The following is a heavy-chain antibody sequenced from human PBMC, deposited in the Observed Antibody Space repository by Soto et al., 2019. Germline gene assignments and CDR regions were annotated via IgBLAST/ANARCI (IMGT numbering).Heavy chain of an antibody. Sequence: EVQLVESGGGLVQPGGSLRLSCTASGFTFSNYWMSWVRQAPGEGLEWVANMNQDGSERYYVDSVKGRFTISRDNAKNSPYLQINSLRAEDTAIYYCTRDRSGTMLFWGQGTLVTVSS. CDR2: MNQDGSER. J-gene: IGHJ4*02. CDR1: GFTFSNYW. V-gene: IGHV3-7*01. CDR3: TRDRSGTMLF. D-gene: IGHD1-7*01.